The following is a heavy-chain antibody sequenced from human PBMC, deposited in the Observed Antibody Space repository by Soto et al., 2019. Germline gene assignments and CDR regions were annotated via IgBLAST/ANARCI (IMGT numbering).Heavy chain of an antibody. J-gene: IGHJ4*02. CDR2: ITPSSDTI. D-gene: IGHD6-19*01. CDR3: ARDIGSGWYYFDY. V-gene: IGHV3-48*02. CDR1: GFTFSSYS. Sequence: GGSLRLSCAASGFTFSSYSMNWFRQAPGKGLEWVSYITPSSDTIYYADSVKGRFTISRDNGKNSLYLQMNSLRDEDTAVYYCARDIGSGWYYFDYWGQGNMVTVSS.